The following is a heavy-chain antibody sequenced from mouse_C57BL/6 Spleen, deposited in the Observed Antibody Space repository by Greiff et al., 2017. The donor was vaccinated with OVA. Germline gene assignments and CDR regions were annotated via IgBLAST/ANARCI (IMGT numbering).Heavy chain of an antibody. CDR2: ISNLAYSI. CDR3: ARQDSRGFAY. Sequence: EVNLVESGGGLVQPGGSLKLSCAASGFTFSDYGMAWVRQAPRKGPEWVAFISNLAYSIYYADTVTGRFTISRENAKNTLYLEMSSLRSEDTAMYYCARQDSRGFAYWGQGTLVTVSA. J-gene: IGHJ3*01. CDR1: GFTFSDYG. V-gene: IGHV5-15*01.